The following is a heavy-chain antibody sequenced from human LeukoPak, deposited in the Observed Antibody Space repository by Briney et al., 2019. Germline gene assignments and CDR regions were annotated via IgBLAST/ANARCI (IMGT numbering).Heavy chain of an antibody. V-gene: IGHV4-59*01. CDR2: VYYSGST. D-gene: IGHD3-10*01. J-gene: IGHJ5*02. CDR1: GGSISSYY. CDR3: ARGGYYGSGNDFRFDP. Sequence: PSETLSLTCTVSGGSISSYYWSWIRQPPGKGLEWIGYVYYSGSTNYNPSLKSRVTISVDTSKNQFSLKLTSVTAADTAVYFCARGGYYGSGNDFRFDPWGQGTLVTVSS.